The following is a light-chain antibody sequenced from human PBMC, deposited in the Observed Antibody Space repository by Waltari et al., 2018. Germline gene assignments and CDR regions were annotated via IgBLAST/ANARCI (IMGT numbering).Light chain of an antibody. Sequence: PGERATLSCRASQSVSNFLAWYQQKPGQAPRLLIYDASRRAAGIPARFSGGGSGTDFTLTISRLEPEDFAVFYCQQRTNWPLTFGGGTKLEVK. CDR1: QSVSNF. J-gene: IGKJ4*01. CDR3: QQRTNWPLT. V-gene: IGKV3-11*01. CDR2: DAS.